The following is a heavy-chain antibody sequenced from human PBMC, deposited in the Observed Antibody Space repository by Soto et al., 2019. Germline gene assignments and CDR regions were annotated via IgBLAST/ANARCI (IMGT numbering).Heavy chain of an antibody. J-gene: IGHJ4*02. D-gene: IGHD1-26*01. CDR3: ARDLAKGGGSAGFDY. Sequence: GSVKVSCKASGDTFTAKYIHLVRQAPGQGFEWMGWINPKSGGTKYPQKFQGRVTMTRDTSLSTVYMTLTRLTSDDTAVYYCARDLAKGGGSAGFDYWGQGTLFTVSS. V-gene: IGHV1-2*02. CDR1: GDTFTAKY. CDR2: INPKSGGT.